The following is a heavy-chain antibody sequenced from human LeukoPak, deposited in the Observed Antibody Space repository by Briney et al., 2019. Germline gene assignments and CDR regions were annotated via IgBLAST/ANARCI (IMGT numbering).Heavy chain of an antibody. Sequence: GGSLRLSCAVSGFAFGSEAMSWVRQAPGKGLEWVAFIRYDGSNKYYADSVKGRFTISRDNSENTLYLQMNSLRAEDTAVYYCAKPPITMVRGVSTTLDYWGQGTLVTVSS. V-gene: IGHV3-30*02. D-gene: IGHD3-10*01. J-gene: IGHJ4*02. CDR2: IRYDGSNK. CDR3: AKPPITMVRGVSTTLDY. CDR1: GFAFGSEA.